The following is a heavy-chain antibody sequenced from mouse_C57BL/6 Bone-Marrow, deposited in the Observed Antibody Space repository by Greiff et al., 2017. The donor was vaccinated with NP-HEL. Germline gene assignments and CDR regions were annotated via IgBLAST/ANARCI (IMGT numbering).Heavy chain of an antibody. CDR1: GFNIKDYY. D-gene: IGHD1-1*01. CDR3: ASSTTVVATYWAMDY. V-gene: IGHV14-4*01. J-gene: IGHJ4*01. Sequence: VHVKQSGAELVRPGASVKLSCTASGFNIKDYYMHWVKQRPEQGLEWIGWIDPENGDTEYASKFQGKATITADTSSNSAYLQLSSLTSEDTAVYYCASSTTVVATYWAMDYWGQGTSVTVSS. CDR2: IDPENGDT.